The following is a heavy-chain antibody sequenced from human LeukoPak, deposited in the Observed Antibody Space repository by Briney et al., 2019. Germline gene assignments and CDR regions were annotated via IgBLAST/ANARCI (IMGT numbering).Heavy chain of an antibody. CDR3: ARVPVGAASYYMDV. J-gene: IGHJ6*03. Sequence: SETLSLTCTVSGASISSARYYWGWIRQPPGKGLEWIGSISYSGSTFYNPSLKSRVTVSVDTSKKQFSVKLSSVTAADTAVYYCARVPVGAASYYMDVWGKGTTVTVSS. CDR1: GASISSARYY. V-gene: IGHV4-39*01. CDR2: ISYSGST. D-gene: IGHD2-15*01.